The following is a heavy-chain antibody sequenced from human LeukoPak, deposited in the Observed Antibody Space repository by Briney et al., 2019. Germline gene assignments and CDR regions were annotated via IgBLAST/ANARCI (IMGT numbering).Heavy chain of an antibody. D-gene: IGHD1-26*01. CDR2: IYSGGYT. CDR1: GFTVTTNY. Sequence: PGGSLRLSCAASGFTVTTNYMTWVRQAPGKGLEWVSIIYSGGYTDYADSVKGRFTISRDNSKNTLDLLMNSLRAEDTAVYYCARRLEYSGSKGVFDYWGQGTLVTVCS. J-gene: IGHJ4*02. V-gene: IGHV3-66*01. CDR3: ARRLEYSGSKGVFDY.